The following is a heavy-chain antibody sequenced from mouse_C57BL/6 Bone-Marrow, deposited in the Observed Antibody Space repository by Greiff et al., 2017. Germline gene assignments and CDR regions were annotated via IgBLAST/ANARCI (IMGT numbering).Heavy chain of an antibody. Sequence: VQLVESGAELVRPGASVKLSCKASGYTFTDYYINWVKQRPGQGLEWIARIYPGSGNTYYNEKFKGKATLTAEKSSSTAYMQLSSLTSEDSAVYFCARRSDGYYGDAMDYWGQGTSVTVSS. CDR3: ARRSDGYYGDAMDY. J-gene: IGHJ4*01. CDR2: IYPGSGNT. CDR1: GYTFTDYY. V-gene: IGHV1-76*01. D-gene: IGHD2-3*01.